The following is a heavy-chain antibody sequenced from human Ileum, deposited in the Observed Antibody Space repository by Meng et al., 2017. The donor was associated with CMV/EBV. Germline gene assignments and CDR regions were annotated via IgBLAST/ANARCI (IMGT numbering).Heavy chain of an antibody. Sequence: QVQLQESGPGLVKPSQPLSLPCTASGGSISSGDYYWSWIREPPGKGLEWIGYINYRGTTYYNPSLKSRLTISVDTSNNQFSLILSSVTAADTALYYCARAISGHYYVPWGQGTLVTVSS. D-gene: IGHD3-22*01. CDR2: INYRGTT. J-gene: IGHJ1*01. CDR1: GGSISSGDYY. CDR3: ARAISGHYYVP. V-gene: IGHV4-30-4*08.